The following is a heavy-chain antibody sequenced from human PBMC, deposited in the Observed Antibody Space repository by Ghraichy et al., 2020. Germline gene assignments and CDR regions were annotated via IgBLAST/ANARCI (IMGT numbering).Heavy chain of an antibody. CDR1: GFTVSSNY. CDR3: ARGLSGSYSKSSYWYFDL. V-gene: IGHV3-53*04. D-gene: IGHD1-26*01. CDR2: IYSGGST. J-gene: IGHJ2*01. Sequence: GGSLRLSCAASGFTVSSNYMSWVRQAPGKGLEWVSVIYSGGSTSYADSVKGRFTISRHNSKKTRYLQMNSLRAEDTAVYYCARGLSGSYSKSSYWYFDLWGRGSLVTVSS.